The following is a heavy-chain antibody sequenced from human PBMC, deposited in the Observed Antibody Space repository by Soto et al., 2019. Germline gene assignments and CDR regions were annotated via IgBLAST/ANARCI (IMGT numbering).Heavy chain of an antibody. J-gene: IGHJ1*01. CDR1: GFTFSSYG. D-gene: IGHD2-15*01. CDR3: AKEVVEATTYFQH. CDR2: ISYDGSDK. V-gene: IGHV3-30*18. Sequence: QVQLVESGGGVVQPGRSLRLSCAASGFTFSSYGMHWVRQAPGKGLEWVAVISYDGSDKYYADSVKGRFTISRDNSNNTPYLQMDSLRAEDTAVYYGAKEVVEATTYFQHWGQGTLVIVS.